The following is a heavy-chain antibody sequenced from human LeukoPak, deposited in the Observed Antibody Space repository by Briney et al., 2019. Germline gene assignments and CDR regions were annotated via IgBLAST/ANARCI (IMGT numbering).Heavy chain of an antibody. J-gene: IGHJ4*01. CDR1: GDSLNTGVYY. Sequence: SETLSLTCTVSGDSLNTGVYYWSWIRQYPGKGLEWIGYIFYRGNSKYNPSLRSRVSISVDTSKNQFSLKVTSVSAADTAMYYCARTVGARTFYFDLWGHGTLVTVSS. V-gene: IGHV4-31*03. D-gene: IGHD1-26*01. CDR3: ARTVGARTFYFDL. CDR2: IFYRGNS.